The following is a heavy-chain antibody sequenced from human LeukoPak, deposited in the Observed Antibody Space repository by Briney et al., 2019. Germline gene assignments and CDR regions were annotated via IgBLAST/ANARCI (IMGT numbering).Heavy chain of an antibody. D-gene: IGHD4-11*01. CDR1: GYTFTSYG. V-gene: IGHV1-18*01. CDR3: ARVPGGSNYPPSDY. CDR2: ISAYNGNT. Sequence: ASVKVSCKASGYTFTSYGISWVRQAPGQGLEWMGWISAYNGNTNYAQKPQGRVTMTTDTSTSTAYMELRSLRSDDTAVYYCARVPGGSNYPPSDYWGQGTLVTVSS. J-gene: IGHJ4*02.